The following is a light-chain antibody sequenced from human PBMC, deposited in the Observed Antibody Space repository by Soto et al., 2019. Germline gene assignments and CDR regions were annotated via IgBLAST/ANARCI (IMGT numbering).Light chain of an antibody. V-gene: IGKV1-39*01. CDR3: KQSYSTTWT. Sequence: DIQMTQSPSSLSASVGDRVTITCRASQGISTYLNWYHQKPGKAHKLLIYAAYSLQSGVQSRFSGSGSETDFTLTIRSLQPEDFATYSCKQSYSTTWTFGQGTKVDIK. CDR1: QGISTY. J-gene: IGKJ1*01. CDR2: AAY.